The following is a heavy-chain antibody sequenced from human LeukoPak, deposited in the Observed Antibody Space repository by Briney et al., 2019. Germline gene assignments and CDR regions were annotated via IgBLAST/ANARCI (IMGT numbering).Heavy chain of an antibody. CDR3: AKILEVAATRSLDS. CDR1: GYA. V-gene: IGHV3-23*01. D-gene: IGHD6-19*01. Sequence: GGSLRLSCAASGYAMTWVCQAPGKGLVWVSSIGASGTSTYYADSVKGRFTISRDNSKNTLYLQMNSLRTDDTAVYYCAKILEVAATRSLDSWGQGTLVTVSS. CDR2: IGASGTST. J-gene: IGHJ4*02.